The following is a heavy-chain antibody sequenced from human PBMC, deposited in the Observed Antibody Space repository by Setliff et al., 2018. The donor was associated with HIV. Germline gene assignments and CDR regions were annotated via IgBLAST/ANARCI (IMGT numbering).Heavy chain of an antibody. J-gene: IGHJ4*02. D-gene: IGHD4-17*01. CDR2: VYHTGTT. CDR3: AKGAGFYGDYTFDH. Sequence: PSETLSLTCIVSGGSISNQYWSWIRQPPGKGLEWIGYVYHTGTTNYNPSLKSRVTMSLDTSKSQFSLKLSSVTAADTAVYYCAKGAGFYGDYTFDHWGQGRQVTVSS. V-gene: IGHV4-59*11. CDR1: GGSISNQY.